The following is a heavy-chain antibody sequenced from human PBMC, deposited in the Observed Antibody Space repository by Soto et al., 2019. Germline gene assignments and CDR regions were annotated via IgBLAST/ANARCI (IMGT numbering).Heavy chain of an antibody. CDR2: MNPNSGNT. Sequence: ASVKVSCKASGYTFTSYDINWVRQATGQGLEWMGWMNPNSGNTGYAQKFQGRVTMTRNTSISTAYMELSSLRSEDTAVYYCAKGAYDFWSGYYIGYYYYYMDVWGKGTTVTVSS. J-gene: IGHJ6*03. CDR1: GYTFTSYD. D-gene: IGHD3-3*01. V-gene: IGHV1-8*01. CDR3: AKGAYDFWSGYYIGYYYYYMDV.